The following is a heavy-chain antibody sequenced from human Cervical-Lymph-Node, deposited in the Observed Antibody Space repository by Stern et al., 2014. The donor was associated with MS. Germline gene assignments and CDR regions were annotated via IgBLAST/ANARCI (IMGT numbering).Heavy chain of an antibody. CDR1: GGSISSYY. Sequence: QVQLQQSGPGLVKSSETLSLNCTISGGSISSYYWSWIRQPPGKGLEWIGYIYYGSTNYSPSFKSRVTISVDSAKNQFSLKLNSVTAADTAIYYCASQHSGGWFAFDIWGQGTMVTVSS. D-gene: IGHD2-15*01. V-gene: IGHV4-59*08. CDR2: IYYGST. CDR3: ASQHSGGWFAFDI. J-gene: IGHJ3*02.